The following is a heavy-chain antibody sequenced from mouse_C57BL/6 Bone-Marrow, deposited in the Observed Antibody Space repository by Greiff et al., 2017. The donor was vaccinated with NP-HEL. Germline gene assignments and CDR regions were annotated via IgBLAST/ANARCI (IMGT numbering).Heavy chain of an antibody. D-gene: IGHD1-1*01. J-gene: IGHJ1*03. CDR1: GYTFTDYY. V-gene: IGHV1-76*01. CDR2: IYPGSGNT. Sequence: VQLQQSGAELVRPGASVKLSCKASGYTFTDYYINWVKQRPGQGLEWIARIYPGSGNTYYNEKFKGKATLTAEKSSSTAYRQLSSLTSEDSAVYFCARWGTTVVRGWYCDVWGTGTTVTVSS. CDR3: ARWGTTVVRGWYCDV.